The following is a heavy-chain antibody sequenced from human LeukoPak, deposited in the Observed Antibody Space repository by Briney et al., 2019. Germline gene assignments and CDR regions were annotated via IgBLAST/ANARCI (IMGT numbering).Heavy chain of an antibody. CDR2: SRNKANSHTT. Sequence: GGSLRLSCAASGFTFSDHYMDWVRQAPGKGLEWVGRSRNKANSHTTEYAASVKGRFTISRDDSKNSLYLQMNSLKTEDTAVYYCARCNRNYVFDIWGQGTTVTVSS. V-gene: IGHV3-72*01. CDR1: GFTFSDHY. CDR3: ARCNRNYVFDI. J-gene: IGHJ3*02. D-gene: IGHD1-14*01.